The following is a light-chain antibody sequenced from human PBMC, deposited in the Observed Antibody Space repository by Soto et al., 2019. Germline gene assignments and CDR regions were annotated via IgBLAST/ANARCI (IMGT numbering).Light chain of an antibody. CDR1: SSNIGAGYD. CDR3: QSYDSSLSVVV. Sequence: QSVLTQPPSVSGAPGXXXTISCTGSSSNIGAGYDVHWYQQLPGTAPKLLIYGNNNRPSGVPDRFSGSKSGTSASLAITGLQAEDEADYYCQSYDSSLSVVVFGGGTKLTVL. J-gene: IGLJ2*01. CDR2: GNN. V-gene: IGLV1-40*01.